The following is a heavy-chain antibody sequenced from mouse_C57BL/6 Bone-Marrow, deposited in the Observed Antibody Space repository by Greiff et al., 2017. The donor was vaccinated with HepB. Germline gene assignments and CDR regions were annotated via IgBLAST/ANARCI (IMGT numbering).Heavy chain of an antibody. Sequence: QVQLQQSGPELVKPGASVKISCKASGYAFSSSWMNWVKQRPGKGLEWIGRIYPGDGDTNYNGKFKGKATLTADKSSSTAYLQLSSLTSEDSAVYFCARSPPYYYGSSYWDFDVWGTGTTVTVSS. CDR3: ARSPPYYYGSSYWDFDV. CDR1: GYAFSSSW. D-gene: IGHD1-1*01. CDR2: IYPGDGDT. J-gene: IGHJ1*03. V-gene: IGHV1-82*01.